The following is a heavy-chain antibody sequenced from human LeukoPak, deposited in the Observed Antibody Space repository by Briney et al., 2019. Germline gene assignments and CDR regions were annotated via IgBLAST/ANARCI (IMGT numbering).Heavy chain of an antibody. CDR3: ARVPRRYYYYMDV. V-gene: IGHV4-34*01. J-gene: IGHJ6*03. Sequence: PSETLSLTCAVYGGSFSGYYWSWSRQPPGRGLEWIGEINHSGSTNYNPSLKSRVTISVDTSKNQFSLKLSSVTAADTAVYYCARVPRRYYYYMDVWGKGTTVTVSS. CDR1: GGSFSGYY. CDR2: INHSGST.